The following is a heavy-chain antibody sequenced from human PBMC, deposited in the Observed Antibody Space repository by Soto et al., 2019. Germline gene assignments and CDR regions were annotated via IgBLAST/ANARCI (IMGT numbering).Heavy chain of an antibody. D-gene: IGHD6-13*01. J-gene: IGHJ5*02. CDR1: GYTFTSYG. Sequence: QVQLVQSGAEVKKPGASVKVSCKASGYTFTSYGISWVRQAPGQGLEWMGWISAYNGNTNYAQKLQGRVTMTTDTSTSTAYMELRSLRSDDTAVYYCARDPYPSIAAAGGGWFDPWGQGTLVTVSS. CDR3: ARDPYPSIAAAGGGWFDP. CDR2: ISAYNGNT. V-gene: IGHV1-18*04.